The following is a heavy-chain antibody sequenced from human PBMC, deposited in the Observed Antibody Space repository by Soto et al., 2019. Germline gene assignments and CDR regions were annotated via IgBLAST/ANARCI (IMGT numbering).Heavy chain of an antibody. J-gene: IGHJ4*02. CDR1: GVSVSSNTHH. CDR2: QSGNT. V-gene: IGHV4-61*03. D-gene: IGHD2-15*01. Sequence: QVQLQESGPGLVNPSETLSLTCAVSGVSVSSNTHHWTWIRQPPGKGLEWIGQSGNTNDNPSLTSRITISVDTSRNHFSLSLMSLTAADTAVYYCSVYKEWVAADGYWGQGTLVTGSS. CDR3: SVYKEWVAADGY.